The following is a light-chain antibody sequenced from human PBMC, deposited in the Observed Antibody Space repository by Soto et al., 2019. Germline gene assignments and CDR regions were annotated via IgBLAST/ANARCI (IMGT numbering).Light chain of an antibody. CDR1: RSNIGAGYA. V-gene: IGLV1-40*01. J-gene: IGLJ2*01. CDR2: DNT. CDR3: QSYDTSLSASV. Sequence: QSVLTQPPSVSGAPGQRVTISCTGSRSNIGAGYAVHWYQQLPGTAPKLLIYDNTNRPSGVPDRFSASESGTSASLAITGLQPEDEADYYCQSYDTSLSASVFGGGTKVTVL.